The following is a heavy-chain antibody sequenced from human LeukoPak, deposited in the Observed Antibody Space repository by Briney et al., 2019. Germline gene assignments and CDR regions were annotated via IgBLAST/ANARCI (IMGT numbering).Heavy chain of an antibody. D-gene: IGHD2-2*01. Sequence: SQTLSLTCAVSGGSISSGGYSWSWIRQPPGKGLEWIGYIYHSGSTYYNPSLKSRVTMSVDRSENQFSLKLSSVTAADTAVYYCARATGYCSSTSCYPSNWFDPWGQGTLVTVSS. CDR1: GGSISSGGYS. V-gene: IGHV4-30-2*01. CDR3: ARATGYCSSTSCYPSNWFDP. CDR2: IYHSGST. J-gene: IGHJ5*02.